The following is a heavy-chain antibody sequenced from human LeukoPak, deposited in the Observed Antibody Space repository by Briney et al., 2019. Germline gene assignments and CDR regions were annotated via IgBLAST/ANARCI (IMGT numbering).Heavy chain of an antibody. Sequence: SETLSLTCTVSGGSIGGSRYYWGWIRQPPGKGLEWIGSIYYSGSTYYKSSLKSRVTISVDTSKNQFSLKLNSVTAADTAVYYCARGKWEPLDYWGQGTLVTVSS. J-gene: IGHJ4*02. CDR3: ARGKWEPLDY. D-gene: IGHD1-26*01. V-gene: IGHV4-39*07. CDR2: IYYSGST. CDR1: GGSIGGSRYY.